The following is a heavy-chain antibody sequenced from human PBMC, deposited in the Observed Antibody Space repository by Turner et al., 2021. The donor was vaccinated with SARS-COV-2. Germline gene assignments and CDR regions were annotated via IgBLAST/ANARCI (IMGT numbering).Heavy chain of an antibody. CDR2: FDPEDGET. V-gene: IGHV1-24*01. D-gene: IGHD6-19*01. CDR1: VYTLPELA. Sequence: QVQMVQSVDEVTKPVPSVKVSCKFSVYTLPELAMHWVRQAPGKGLEWRGGFDPEDGETIYAQKVQGRVTMTEDTSTDTDYMELSSLRSEDTAVYYCAAGSAVAGTPQFYSDYYGMDVWGQGTTVTVSS. J-gene: IGHJ6*02. CDR3: AAGSAVAGTPQFYSDYYGMDV.